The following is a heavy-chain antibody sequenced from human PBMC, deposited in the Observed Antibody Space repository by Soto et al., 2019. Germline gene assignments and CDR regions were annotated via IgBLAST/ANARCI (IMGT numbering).Heavy chain of an antibody. CDR2: ISYDGSKK. J-gene: IGHJ3*02. D-gene: IGHD5-18*01. V-gene: IGHV3-30*18. CDR3: VKDQSLIQLWLDPEAFVI. Sequence: QVQLVESGGGVVQPGRSLRLSCAASGFTFSSYGMHWVRQAPGKGLEWVAVISYDGSKKHYGDSVKGRFTISRDNSKKTLYLQMNSLRAADTAVYYCVKDQSLIQLWLDPEAFVIWGQGTMVTVSS. CDR1: GFTFSSYG.